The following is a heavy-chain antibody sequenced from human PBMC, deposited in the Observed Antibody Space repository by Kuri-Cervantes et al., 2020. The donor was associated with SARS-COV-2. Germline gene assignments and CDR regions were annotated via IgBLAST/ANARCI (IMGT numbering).Heavy chain of an antibody. V-gene: IGHV3-74*01. CDR2: INSDGSVT. J-gene: IGHJ4*02. D-gene: IGHD3-22*01. Sequence: GESLKISCAASGFTFSRSWMLWVRQAPGKGLVWVSRINSDGSVTSYPDSVEGRFTISRDNAKNSLYLQMNSLRAEDTAVYYCAREASGMYYYDSSGYYYFDYWGQGTLVTVSS. CDR3: AREASGMYYYDSSGYYYFDY. CDR1: GFTFSRSW.